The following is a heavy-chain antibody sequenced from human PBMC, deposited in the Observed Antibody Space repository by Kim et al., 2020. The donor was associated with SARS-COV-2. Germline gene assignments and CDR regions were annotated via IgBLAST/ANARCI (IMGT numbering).Heavy chain of an antibody. Sequence: SETLSLTCTVSGGSVSSGSYYWSWIRQPPGKGLEWIGYIYYSGSTNYNPSLKSRVTISVDTSKNQFSLKLSSVTAADTAVYYCATRGDGYRSADYWGQGTLVTVSS. D-gene: IGHD5-12*01. CDR2: IYYSGST. CDR1: GGSVSSGSYY. J-gene: IGHJ4*02. CDR3: ATRGDGYRSADY. V-gene: IGHV4-61*01.